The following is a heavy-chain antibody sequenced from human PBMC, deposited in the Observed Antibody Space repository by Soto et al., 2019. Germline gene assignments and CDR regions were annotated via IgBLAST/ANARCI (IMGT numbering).Heavy chain of an antibody. Sequence: QVQLVQSGAEVKKPGSSVKVSCKASGGNFSSYAISWVRQAPGQGLEWMGGIIPIFGTANYAQKFQGRVTITADESTSTAYMELSSLRSEDTAVYYCARDAYYYGSGSYRQTWFDPWGQGTLVTVSS. CDR3: ARDAYYYGSGSYRQTWFDP. V-gene: IGHV1-69*01. CDR2: IIPIFGTA. CDR1: GGNFSSYA. J-gene: IGHJ5*02. D-gene: IGHD3-10*01.